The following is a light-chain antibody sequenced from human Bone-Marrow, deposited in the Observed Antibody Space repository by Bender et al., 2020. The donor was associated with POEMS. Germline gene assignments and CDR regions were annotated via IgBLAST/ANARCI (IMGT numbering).Light chain of an antibody. V-gene: IGLV2-23*02. Sequence: QSAPTQPASVSGSPGQSITIPCTGTSSNVGSYSLVPLFQQHPGKAPKLMIYEVNKRPSGVSNCLSGSKSGHTASLTISGIQGGDEADYYCCAYAGSRSVLFGGGTKLTVL. CDR3: CAYAGSRSVL. CDR1: SSNVGSYSL. J-gene: IGLJ2*01. CDR2: EVN.